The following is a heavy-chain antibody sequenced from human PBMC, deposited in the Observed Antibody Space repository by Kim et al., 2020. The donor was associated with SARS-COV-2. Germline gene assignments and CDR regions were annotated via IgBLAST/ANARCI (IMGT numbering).Heavy chain of an antibody. V-gene: IGHV1-69*13. J-gene: IGHJ6*02. CDR2: IIPIFGTA. Sequence: SVKVSCKASGGTFSSYAISWVRQAPGQGLEWMGGIIPIFGTANYAQKFQGRVTITADESTSTAYLELSSLRSEDTAVYYCARGPVVFRQQGGLYGMDVWGQGTTVTVSS. CDR3: ARGPVVFRQQGGLYGMDV. CDR1: GGTFSSYA. D-gene: IGHD6-13*01.